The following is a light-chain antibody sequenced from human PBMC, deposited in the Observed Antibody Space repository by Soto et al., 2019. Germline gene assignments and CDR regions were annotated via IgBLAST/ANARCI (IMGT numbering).Light chain of an antibody. CDR1: TSNLGAGYD. Sequence: QSVLTQPPSVSGAPGQTVTISCTGSTSNLGAGYDVHWYQQLPGTAPKLLIYNNINRPSGVPDRFSGSKSGTSASLAITGLQAEDEADYYCQTYDTMLSGPGVFGGGTKLTVL. CDR3: QTYDTMLSGPGV. V-gene: IGLV1-40*01. CDR2: NNI. J-gene: IGLJ2*01.